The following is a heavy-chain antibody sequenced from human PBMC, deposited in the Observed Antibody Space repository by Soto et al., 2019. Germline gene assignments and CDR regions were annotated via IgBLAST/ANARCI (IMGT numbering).Heavy chain of an antibody. V-gene: IGHV4-4*07. CDR2: IDTSGST. CDR1: GGSISNYY. Sequence: QGQLQESGPGLVKPSETLSLTCTVSGGSISNYYCNWIRQPAGKGLGWIGRIDTSGSTNYNPSLKSRVTMSVDTSKQEFSLKLSSVTAADTALYYCARGGQDFWSGPFDYWGRGALVTVSS. CDR3: ARGGQDFWSGPFDY. D-gene: IGHD3-3*01. J-gene: IGHJ4*02.